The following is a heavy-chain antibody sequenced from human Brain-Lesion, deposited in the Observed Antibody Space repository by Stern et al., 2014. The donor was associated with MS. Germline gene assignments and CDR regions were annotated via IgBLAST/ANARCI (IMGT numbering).Heavy chain of an antibody. Sequence: QVTLKESGPTLVKPTQTLKLTCTLSGLSLSTTGVGVGWIRQPPGKALEWLALLDWDYDKRYSSSLKNRVTITRDTSKNRVVLTMTNMDPVDTATYYCVHSLTSPLAWGYYFDYWGQGILVTVSS. D-gene: IGHD7-27*01. CDR1: GLSLSTTGVG. J-gene: IGHJ4*02. V-gene: IGHV2-5*02. CDR3: VHSLTSPLAWGYYFDY. CDR2: LDWDYDK.